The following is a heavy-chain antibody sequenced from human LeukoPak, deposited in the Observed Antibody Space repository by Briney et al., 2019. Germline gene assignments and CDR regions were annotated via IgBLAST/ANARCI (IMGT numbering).Heavy chain of an antibody. Sequence: GGSLRLSCAASGFAFSSYGMNWVRQAPGKGLEWVSSISSSSSYIYYADSVKGRFTISRDNAKNSLYLQMNSLRAEDTAVYYCARVRSGSYNESLDYWGQGTLVTVSA. CDR1: GFAFSSYG. CDR3: ARVRSGSYNESLDY. CDR2: ISSSSSYI. V-gene: IGHV3-21*01. D-gene: IGHD1-26*01. J-gene: IGHJ4*02.